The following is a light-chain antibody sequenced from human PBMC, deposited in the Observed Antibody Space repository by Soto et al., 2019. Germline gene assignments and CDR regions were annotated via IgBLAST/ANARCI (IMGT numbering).Light chain of an antibody. J-gene: IGKJ1*01. Sequence: DIVLTQSPASLSLPPGERATLSCRASQSVSSSFLAWYQQKPGQAPRLLIYGASRRATGIADRVTGSGSGTNFTLNISRMEAEDFAVYYCQQYDSSLTFGLGTKVEIK. V-gene: IGKV3-20*01. CDR2: GAS. CDR3: QQYDSSLT. CDR1: QSVSSSF.